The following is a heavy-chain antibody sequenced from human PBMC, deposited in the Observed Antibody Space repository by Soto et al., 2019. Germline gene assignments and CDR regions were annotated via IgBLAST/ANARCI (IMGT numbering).Heavy chain of an antibody. CDR2: ISGSGGST. CDR3: AKDLTRAVAGPVDY. CDR1: GFPFSSYA. Sequence: GLSLSPSCPASGFPFSSYAMSWVRQAPGKGLEWVSAISGSGGSTYYADSVKGRFTISRDNSKNTLYLQMNSLRAEDTAVYYCAKDLTRAVAGPVDYWGQGTLVTVSS. J-gene: IGHJ4*02. D-gene: IGHD6-19*01. V-gene: IGHV3-23*01.